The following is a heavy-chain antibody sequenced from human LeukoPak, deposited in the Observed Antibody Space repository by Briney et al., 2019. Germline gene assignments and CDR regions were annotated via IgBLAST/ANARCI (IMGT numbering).Heavy chain of an antibody. D-gene: IGHD2-2*01. CDR1: GYTFTVNY. V-gene: IGHV1-2*02. CDR3: ARGYGSSWFDL. CDR2: SNRNSGAT. Sequence: ASVRLSCKASGYTFTVNYIHGVPQAPAQGLEWMCWSNRNSGATKYEKKVQGRVTLTEDTSISTAYMDLSRVTGDDTGVFYCARGYGSSWFDLWGQGSMVTVAS. J-gene: IGHJ5*02.